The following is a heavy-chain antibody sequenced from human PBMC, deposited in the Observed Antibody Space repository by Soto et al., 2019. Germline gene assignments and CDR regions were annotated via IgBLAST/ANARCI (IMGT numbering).Heavy chain of an antibody. CDR1: GFNVDDYG. V-gene: IGHV3-20*04. Sequence: GGSLRLSCTMSGFNVDDYGMSWVRHVPGKGLEWVSGIYWKGGNRHYADPVKGRFTITRDNAKNSLYLQLDSLRAEDTALYYCVRSGDYRSGSYWYFFDYWGQGTQVTVSS. D-gene: IGHD3-10*01. CDR3: VRSGDYRSGSYWYFFDY. J-gene: IGHJ4*02. CDR2: IYWKGGNR.